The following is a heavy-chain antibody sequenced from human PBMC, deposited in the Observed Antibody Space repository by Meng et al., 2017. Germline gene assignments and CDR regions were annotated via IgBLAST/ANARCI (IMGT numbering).Heavy chain of an antibody. J-gene: IGHJ5*02. V-gene: IGHV4-39*07. D-gene: IGHD2-15*01. CDR1: GGSISSSSYY. Sequence: QLQLQASGPGLVKPSETLSLTCTVAGGSISSSSYYWGWIRQPPGKGLEWIGSIYYSGSTYYNPSLKSRVTISVDTSKNQFSLKLSSVTAADTAVYYCARGRVVNWFDPWGQGTLVTVSS. CDR3: ARGRVVNWFDP. CDR2: IYYSGST.